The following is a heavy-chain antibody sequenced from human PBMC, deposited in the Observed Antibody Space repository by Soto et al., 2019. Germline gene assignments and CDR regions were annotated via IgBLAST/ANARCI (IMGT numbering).Heavy chain of an antibody. CDR3: ARRGAARLGLYYYYGMDV. D-gene: IGHD6-6*01. CDR1: GYTFTSYG. V-gene: IGHV1-18*04. Sequence: GASVKVSCKASGYTFTSYGISWVRQAPGQGLEWMGWISAYNGNTNYAQKLQGRVTMTTDTSTSTAYMELRSLRSDDTAVYYCARRGAARLGLYYYYGMDVWGQGTTVTVSS. J-gene: IGHJ6*02. CDR2: ISAYNGNT.